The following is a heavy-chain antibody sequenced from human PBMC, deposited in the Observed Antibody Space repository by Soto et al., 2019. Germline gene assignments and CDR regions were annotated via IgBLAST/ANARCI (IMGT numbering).Heavy chain of an antibody. D-gene: IGHD3-22*01. V-gene: IGHV3-23*01. CDR3: AKEEDYYDSSGYNWFDH. J-gene: IGHJ5*02. Sequence: GGSLRLSCAASGFTFSSYAMSWVRQAPGKGLEWVSAISGSGGSTYYADSVKGRFTISRDNSKNTLYLQMNSLRAEDTAVYYCAKEEDYYDSSGYNWFDHWGQGTLVTVSS. CDR1: GFTFSSYA. CDR2: ISGSGGST.